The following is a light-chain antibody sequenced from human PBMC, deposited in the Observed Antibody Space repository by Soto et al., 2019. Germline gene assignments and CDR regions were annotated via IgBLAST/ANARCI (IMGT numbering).Light chain of an antibody. CDR3: MQALQTRT. Sequence: DIVMTQSPLSLPVTPGEPASISCRSSQSFLHSNGYNYLDWYLQKPGQSPQLLIYLGSYRASGVPDRFSGSGSGTDFTLKISRVEAEDVGVYYCMQALQTRTFGQGTKV. V-gene: IGKV2-28*01. CDR1: QSFLHSNGYNY. J-gene: IGKJ1*01. CDR2: LGS.